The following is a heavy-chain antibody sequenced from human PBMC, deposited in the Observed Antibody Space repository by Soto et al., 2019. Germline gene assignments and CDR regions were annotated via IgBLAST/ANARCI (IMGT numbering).Heavy chain of an antibody. CDR3: ARIPCSVARCYSFEH. CDR2: IKYDGSEK. CDR1: GFTFSTYW. Sequence: EVQLVESGGNLVQPGGSLRLSCAASGFTFSTYWMSWVRQTPGKGLEWVANIKYDGSEKFYVDSVKGRFTISRDNAENSLHLQMNSLRAEDTAVYYCARIPCSVARCYSFEHWGPGTLVTVSS. V-gene: IGHV3-7*03. D-gene: IGHD2-2*01. J-gene: IGHJ4*02.